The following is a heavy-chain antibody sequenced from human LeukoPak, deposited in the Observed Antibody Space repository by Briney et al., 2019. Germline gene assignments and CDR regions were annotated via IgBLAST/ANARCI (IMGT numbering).Heavy chain of an antibody. Sequence: GGSLRLSRAASGFTFSSYSMNWVRQAPGKGLEWVSSISSSSSYIYYADSVKGRFTISRDNAKNSLYLQMNSLRAEDTAVYYCARDRSSSWYGGKRIDYWGQGTLVTVSS. CDR1: GFTFSSYS. CDR2: ISSSSSYI. CDR3: ARDRSSSWYGGKRIDY. J-gene: IGHJ4*02. D-gene: IGHD6-13*01. V-gene: IGHV3-21*01.